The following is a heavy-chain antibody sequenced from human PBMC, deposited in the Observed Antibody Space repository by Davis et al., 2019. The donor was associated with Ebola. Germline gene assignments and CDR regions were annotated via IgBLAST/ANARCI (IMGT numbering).Heavy chain of an antibody. CDR1: GGSFSGYY. J-gene: IGHJ5*02. V-gene: IGHV4-34*01. CDR2: INHSGST. D-gene: IGHD1-1*01. Sequence: MPSETLSLTCAVYGGSFSGYYWSWIRQPPGKGLEWIGEINHSGSTNYNPSLKSRVTISVDTSKNQFSLKLSSVTAADTAVYYCARTMKTSISESGLGYTYFDHWSQGTLVTVSS. CDR3: ARTMKTSISESGLGYTYFDH.